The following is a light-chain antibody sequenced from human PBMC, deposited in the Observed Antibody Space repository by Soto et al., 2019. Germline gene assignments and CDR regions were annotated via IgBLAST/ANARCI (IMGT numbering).Light chain of an antibody. V-gene: IGKV1-39*01. CDR3: QQSYSTPPT. Sequence: DIQLTPSPSTLSASVGDRVTITCRASQSISSWLAWYQQTPGKAPKLLIYDASSLQSGVPSRFSGSGSGTDFTLTISSLQPEDFVTYYCQQSYSTPPTFGRGTKVDIK. CDR1: QSISSW. CDR2: DAS. J-gene: IGKJ4*02.